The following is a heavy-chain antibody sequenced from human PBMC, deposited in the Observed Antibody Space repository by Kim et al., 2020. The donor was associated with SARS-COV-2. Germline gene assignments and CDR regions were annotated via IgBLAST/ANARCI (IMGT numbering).Heavy chain of an antibody. Sequence: GGSLRLSCAASGFTFSSYGMHWVRQAPGKGLEWVAVISYDGSNKYYADSVKGRFTISRDNSKNTLYLQMNSLRAEDTAVYYCAKDSTGNGSGSYYKPLYYYYGMDVWGQGTTVTVSS. V-gene: IGHV3-30*18. CDR1: GFTFSSYG. CDR3: AKDSTGNGSGSYYKPLYYYYGMDV. CDR2: ISYDGSNK. J-gene: IGHJ6*02. D-gene: IGHD3-10*01.